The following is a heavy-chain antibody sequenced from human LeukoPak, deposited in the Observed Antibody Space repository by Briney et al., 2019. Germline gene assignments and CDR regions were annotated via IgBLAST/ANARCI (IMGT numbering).Heavy chain of an antibody. CDR1: GSTFRSSA. J-gene: IGHJ4*02. CDR3: AKYSHDSSGSYDY. D-gene: IGHD3-22*01. V-gene: IGHV3-23*01. CDR2: ISGSGGST. Sequence: GGFLRPSCAALGSTFRSSAMSWVRTAPGKGLEWVSAISGSGGSTYYADSVKGRFTISRENAKNTLYLQMNSLRAEDTAVYYCAKYSHDSSGSYDYWGQGTLVTVSS.